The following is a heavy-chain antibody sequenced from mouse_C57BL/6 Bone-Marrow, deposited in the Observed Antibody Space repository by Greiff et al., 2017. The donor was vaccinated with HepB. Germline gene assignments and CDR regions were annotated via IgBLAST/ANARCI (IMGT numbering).Heavy chain of an antibody. V-gene: IGHV1-50*01. Sequence: QVQLQQPGAELVKPGASVKLSCKASGYTFTSYWMQWVKQRPGQGLEWIGEIDPSDSYTNYNQKFKGKATLTVDTSSSTAYMQLSSLTSEDSAVYYCARLGGYSSAYWGQGTLVTVSA. CDR3: ARLGGYSSAY. CDR2: IDPSDSYT. J-gene: IGHJ3*01. D-gene: IGHD2-3*01. CDR1: GYTFTSYW.